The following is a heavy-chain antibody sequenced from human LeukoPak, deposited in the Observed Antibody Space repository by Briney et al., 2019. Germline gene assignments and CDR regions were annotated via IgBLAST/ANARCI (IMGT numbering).Heavy chain of an antibody. Sequence: PGGSLRLSCAASGFTFTSYGMTWVRQAPGEGLEWVSAISGGGGHTYYADSVKGRFTISRDNSKNTLYLQMNSLRAEDTAVYYCARGAAAAHAFDIWGQGTMVTVSS. CDR2: ISGGGGHT. J-gene: IGHJ3*02. CDR1: GFTFTSYG. V-gene: IGHV3-23*01. D-gene: IGHD6-13*01. CDR3: ARGAAAAHAFDI.